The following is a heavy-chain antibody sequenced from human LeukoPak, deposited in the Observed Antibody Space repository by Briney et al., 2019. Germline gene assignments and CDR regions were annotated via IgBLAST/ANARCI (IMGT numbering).Heavy chain of an antibody. CDR1: GFSFSSYA. CDR3: AKRSGYTTGWFFDF. D-gene: IGHD6-19*01. CDR2: IGGSGDNT. Sequence: PGGSLRLSCAASGFSFSSYAMSWVHQAPGKGLEWVSSIGGSGDNTYYAESVKGRFTISRDNSKNTLFLQMNSLRAEDTAVFYCAKRSGYTTGWFFDFWGQGTLVTVSS. V-gene: IGHV3-23*01. J-gene: IGHJ4*02.